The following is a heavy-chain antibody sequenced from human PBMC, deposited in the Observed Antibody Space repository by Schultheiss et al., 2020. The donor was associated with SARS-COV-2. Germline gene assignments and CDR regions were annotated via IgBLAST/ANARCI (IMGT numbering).Heavy chain of an antibody. CDR2: ISDSGYT. D-gene: IGHD3-3*01. CDR1: GGSISSYY. V-gene: IGHV4-59*12. Sequence: SETLSLTCTVSGGSISSYYWSWIRQPPGKGLEWIGYISDSGYTNYNPSLKSRVTMSVDTSNNQFSLRLSSVTAADTAVYYCARDRYDFWSGYVSYWYFDLWGRGTLVTVSS. J-gene: IGHJ2*01. CDR3: ARDRYDFWSGYVSYWYFDL.